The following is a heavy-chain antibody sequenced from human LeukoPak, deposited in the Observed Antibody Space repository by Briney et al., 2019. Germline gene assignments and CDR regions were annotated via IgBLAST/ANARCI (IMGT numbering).Heavy chain of an antibody. CDR3: AKDHMGDGGYYYMDV. CDR2: ISGSGGST. CDR1: GFTFSSYA. D-gene: IGHD4-23*01. V-gene: IGHV3-23*01. J-gene: IGHJ6*03. Sequence: GGSLRLSCAASGFTFSSYAMSWVRQAPGKGLEWVSDISGSGGSTHYADSVKGRFTMSRDNSKNTHYLQMNSLRAEDTAVYYCAKDHMGDGGYYYMDVWGKGTTVTVSS.